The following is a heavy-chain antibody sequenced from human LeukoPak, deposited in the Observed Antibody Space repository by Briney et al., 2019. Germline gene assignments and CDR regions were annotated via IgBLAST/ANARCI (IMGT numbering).Heavy chain of an antibody. CDR3: AKDRDGADRIIL. Sequence: ASVKVSCKVVAYDFTGYHIHWVRLAPGQGPEWMGRLNPNTGHAVYAFKFQGRVTITRDTSSSTAYMEVTRLTSDDTALYYCAKDRDGADRIILWGQGTLVTISS. CDR2: LNPNTGHA. J-gene: IGHJ4*02. D-gene: IGHD5-24*01. V-gene: IGHV1-2*06. CDR1: AYDFTGYH.